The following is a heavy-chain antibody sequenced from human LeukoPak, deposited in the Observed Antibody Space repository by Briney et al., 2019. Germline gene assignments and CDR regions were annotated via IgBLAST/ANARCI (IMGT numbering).Heavy chain of an antibody. V-gene: IGHV4-34*01. CDR2: INHSGST. D-gene: IGHD5-18*01. CDR3: ARVRIQLWYVDY. J-gene: IGHJ4*02. CDR1: GGSFSGYY. Sequence: SETLSLTCAVYGGSFSGYYWSWIRQPPGKGLEWIGEINHSGSTNYNPSLKSRVTISVDTSKNQFSLKLSSVTAADTAVYYCARVRIQLWYVDYWGQGTLVTVSS.